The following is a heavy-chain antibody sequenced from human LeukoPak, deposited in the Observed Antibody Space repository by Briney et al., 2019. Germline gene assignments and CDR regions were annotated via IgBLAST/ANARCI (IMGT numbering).Heavy chain of an antibody. CDR1: GGSISSGGYY. J-gene: IGHJ4*02. V-gene: IGHV4-30-2*01. CDR2: IYYSGST. Sequence: PSQTLSLTCTVAGGSISSGGYYWSCIRQPPGKGLGWIGYIYYSGSTYYNPSLKSRVTISGDRSKNQFSLKLSSVTAADTAIYYCARAATSHYFDYWGPGTLVTVSS. CDR3: ARAATSHYFDY.